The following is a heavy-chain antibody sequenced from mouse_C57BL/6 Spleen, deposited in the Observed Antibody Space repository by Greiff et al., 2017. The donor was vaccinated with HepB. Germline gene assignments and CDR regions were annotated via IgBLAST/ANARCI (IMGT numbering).Heavy chain of an antibody. V-gene: IGHV5-4*01. D-gene: IGHD2-3*01. J-gene: IGHJ3*01. Sequence: EVQLQQSGGGLVKPGGSLKLSCAASGFTFSSYAMSWVRQTPEKRLEWVATISDGGSYTYYPDNVKGRFTISRDNAKNNLYLQMSHLKSEDTAMYYCARDGYYSPFAYWGQGTLVTVSA. CDR2: ISDGGSYT. CDR3: ARDGYYSPFAY. CDR1: GFTFSSYA.